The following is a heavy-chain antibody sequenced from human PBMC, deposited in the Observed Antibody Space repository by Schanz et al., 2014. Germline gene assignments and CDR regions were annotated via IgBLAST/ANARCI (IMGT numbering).Heavy chain of an antibody. J-gene: IGHJ3*02. CDR2: INAHTGNT. V-gene: IGHV1-18*01. CDR3: ARVHIATYHYNSPGAFDI. D-gene: IGHD3-10*01. Sequence: QVQLVQSGAEVKKPGSSVKVSCKASGGTFSSSTLTWVRQAPGQGLEWMGWINAHTGNTQYAQKFQGRVNMTRDTVTTTVHLELTRLRTDDTAIYYCARVHIATYHYNSPGAFDIWGQGTSVTDSS. CDR1: GGTFSSST.